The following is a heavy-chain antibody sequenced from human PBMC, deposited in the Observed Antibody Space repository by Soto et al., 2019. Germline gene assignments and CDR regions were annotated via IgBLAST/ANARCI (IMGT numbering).Heavy chain of an antibody. CDR1: GFSLSSSRVG. D-gene: IGHD3-10*01. CDR3: ARAIRFGGYYFDF. CDR2: IYWDDDK. Sequence: GPTLVNATQTLTLTCTFTGFSLSSSRVGVGWIRQPPEKALEWLGIIYWDDDKRYSPSLKSRLTISRENGVNSVYLQMSDLRVEDTAVYYCARAIRFGGYYFDFWGQGTPVTVSS. V-gene: IGHV2-5*02. J-gene: IGHJ4*02.